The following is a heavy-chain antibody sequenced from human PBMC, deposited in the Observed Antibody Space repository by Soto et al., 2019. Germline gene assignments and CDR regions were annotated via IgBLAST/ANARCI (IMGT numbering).Heavy chain of an antibody. CDR3: ARAGHCSGGSCLTYYYYYGMDV. CDR2: IYHSGST. Sequence: KPSETLSLTCAVSGGSISSSNWWSWVRQPPGKGLEWIGEIYHSGSTNYNPSLKSRVTISVDKSKNQFSLKLSSVTAADTAVYYCARAGHCSGGSCLTYYYYYGMDVWGQGTTVTVSS. V-gene: IGHV4-4*02. J-gene: IGHJ6*02. CDR1: GGSISSSNW. D-gene: IGHD2-15*01.